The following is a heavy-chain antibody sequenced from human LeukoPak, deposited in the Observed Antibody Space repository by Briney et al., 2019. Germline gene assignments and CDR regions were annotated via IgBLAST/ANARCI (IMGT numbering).Heavy chain of an antibody. J-gene: IGHJ5*02. CDR3: ARDQSRYSYARQYNWFDP. CDR2: IWYDGSNK. D-gene: IGHD5-18*01. Sequence: PGGSLRLSCAASGFTFSSYGMHWVRQAPGKGLEWVAVIWYDGSNKYYADSVKGRFTISRDNSKNTLYLQMNSLRAEDTAVYYCARDQSRYSYARQYNWFDPWGQGTLVTVSS. CDR1: GFTFSSYG. V-gene: IGHV3-33*01.